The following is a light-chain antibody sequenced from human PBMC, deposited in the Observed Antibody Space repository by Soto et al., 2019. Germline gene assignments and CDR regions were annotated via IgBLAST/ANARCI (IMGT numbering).Light chain of an antibody. V-gene: IGKV1-39*01. Sequence: DIQMTQSPSSLSASVGDRVTITCWASLTIGDSLSWFQQKAGKPPTLLIYGASALQSGVPARFSGSGSGTDFTLTISNMQREDFATYYCLQTYNLPRTFGQG. J-gene: IGKJ1*01. CDR1: LTIGDS. CDR3: LQTYNLPRT. CDR2: GAS.